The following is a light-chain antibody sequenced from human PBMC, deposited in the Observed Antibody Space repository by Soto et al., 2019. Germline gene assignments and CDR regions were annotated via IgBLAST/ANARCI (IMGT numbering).Light chain of an antibody. CDR2: GNS. CDR1: SSNIGAGYD. Sequence: QSVLPQPPSVSGAPGQRVTIYCTGSSSNIGAGYDVHWYQQLPGTAPKLLIYGNSNRPSGVPDRFSGSKSGTSASLAITGLQAEDEADYYCMSYDSSRSGYVFGGGTKVTVL. CDR3: MSYDSSRSGYV. J-gene: IGLJ3*02. V-gene: IGLV1-40*01.